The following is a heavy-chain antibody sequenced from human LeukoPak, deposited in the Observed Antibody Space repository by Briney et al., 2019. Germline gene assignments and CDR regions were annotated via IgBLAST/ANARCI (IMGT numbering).Heavy chain of an antibody. CDR3: ARIGLVVVTASDY. V-gene: IGHV1-2*02. CDR2: INPNSGGT. Sequence: ASVKVSCKASGYTFTGYYMHWVRQAPGQGLEWMGWINPNSGGTNYAQKFQGRVTMTRDTSISTAYMELSRLRSDDTAVYYCARIGLVVVTASDYWGQGTLVTVSS. CDR1: GYTFTGYY. J-gene: IGHJ4*02. D-gene: IGHD3-22*01.